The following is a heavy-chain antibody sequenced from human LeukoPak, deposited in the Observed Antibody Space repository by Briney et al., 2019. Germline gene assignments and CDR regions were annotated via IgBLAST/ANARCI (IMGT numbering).Heavy chain of an antibody. J-gene: IGHJ3*02. Sequence: PGGSLRLSCAASGFTFSSYWMSWVRQAPGKGLEWVANIKQDGSEKYYVDSVKGRFTISRDNAKNSLHLQMNSLRAEDTAVYYCARNIAVRSDAFDIWGQGTMVTVSS. D-gene: IGHD6-6*01. CDR3: ARNIAVRSDAFDI. V-gene: IGHV3-7*01. CDR2: IKQDGSEK. CDR1: GFTFSSYW.